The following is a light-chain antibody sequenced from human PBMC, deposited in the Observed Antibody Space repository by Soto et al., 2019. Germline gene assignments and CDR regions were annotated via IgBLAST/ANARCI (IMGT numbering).Light chain of an antibody. V-gene: IGKV1-33*01. CDR2: DAC. CDR3: QQYDDLLPT. J-gene: IGKJ2*01. Sequence: DIQMTQSPSSLSASVGDRVTITCQASQGIANYVNWYPQKPGKAPKVLIYDACSLEKGVPSRFSGSGSGTDFTFTISSLQPEDIATYYCQQYDDLLPTFGQVTKLEIK. CDR1: QGIANY.